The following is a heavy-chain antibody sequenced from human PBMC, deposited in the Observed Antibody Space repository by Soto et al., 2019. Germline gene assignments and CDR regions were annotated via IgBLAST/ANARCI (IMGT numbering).Heavy chain of an antibody. J-gene: IGHJ6*02. CDR3: ARDWSGLYSSSSVDYYGMDV. D-gene: IGHD6-6*01. CDR1: GYTFTSYY. CDR2: INPSGGST. V-gene: IGHV1-46*01. Sequence: RASVKVSCKASGYTFTSYYMHWVRQAPGQGLEWMGIINPSGGSTSYAQKFQGRVTMTRDTSTSTVYMELSSLRSEDTAVYYCARDWSGLYSSSSVDYYGMDVWGQGTTVTVSS.